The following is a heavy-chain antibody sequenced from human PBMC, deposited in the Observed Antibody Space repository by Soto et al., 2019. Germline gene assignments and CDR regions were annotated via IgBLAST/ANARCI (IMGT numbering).Heavy chain of an antibody. CDR2: ISAGGDRT. CDR3: ARRV. Sequence: EVQVSESGGGLVQPGGSLRLSCATSGFTFSNYPMNWVRQAPGKGLEWVSGISAGGDRTYYADSVKGRFTIFRDNSKNSVSLRMNSLRVYVTAVYYCARRVWGQGTLVTVSS. J-gene: IGHJ4*02. CDR1: GFTFSNYP. V-gene: IGHV3-23*01.